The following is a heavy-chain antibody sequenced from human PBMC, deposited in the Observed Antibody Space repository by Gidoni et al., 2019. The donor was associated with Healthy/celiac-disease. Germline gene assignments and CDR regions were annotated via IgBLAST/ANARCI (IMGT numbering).Heavy chain of an antibody. J-gene: IGHJ5*02. D-gene: IGHD5-12*01. CDR1: GGSISSYY. CDR2: IYYSGST. V-gene: IGHV4-59*01. CDR3: ARGGLRDGYPEGWFDP. Sequence: QVQLQESGPGLVKPSETLSLTCTVSGGSISSYYWTRIRQPPGKGLEWIGYIYYSGSTNYNPSLKSRVTISVDTSKNQFSLKLSSVTAADTAVYYCARGGLRDGYPEGWFDPWGQGTLVTVSS.